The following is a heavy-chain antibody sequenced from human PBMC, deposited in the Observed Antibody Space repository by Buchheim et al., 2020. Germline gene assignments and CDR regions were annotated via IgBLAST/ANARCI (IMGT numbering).Heavy chain of an antibody. J-gene: IGHJ4*02. Sequence: QVQLQQWGAGLLKPSETLSLTCAVYGGSFSGYYWSWIRQPPGKGLEWIGEINHSGSTNYNPFLKSRATIPVDTYKKSFLLKLSSVTAADTAVYYCARGSGSCELWGQGTL. D-gene: IGHD6-13*01. CDR3: ARGSGSCEL. V-gene: IGHV4-34*01. CDR2: INHSGST. CDR1: GGSFSGYY.